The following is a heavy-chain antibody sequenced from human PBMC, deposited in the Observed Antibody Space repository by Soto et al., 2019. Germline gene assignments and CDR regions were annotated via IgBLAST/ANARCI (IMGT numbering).Heavy chain of an antibody. CDR1: GGSFSGYY. CDR2: INHSGST. CDR3: ARRGYCSGGSCFRRPLDY. Sequence: QVQLQQWGAGLLKPSETLSLTCAVYGGSFSGYYWSWIRQPPGKGLEWIGEINHSGSTNYNPSLKSRVAISVGTSKNQFSLKLSSVTAADTAVYYCARRGYCSGGSCFRRPLDYWGQGTLVTVSS. V-gene: IGHV4-34*01. D-gene: IGHD2-15*01. J-gene: IGHJ4*02.